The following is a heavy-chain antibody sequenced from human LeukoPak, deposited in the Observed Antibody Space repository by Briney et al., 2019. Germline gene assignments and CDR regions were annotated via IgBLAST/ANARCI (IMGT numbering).Heavy chain of an antibody. CDR2: ISNDSRYI. Sequence: GGSLRLSCMASGFTLSRYIMNWVRQAPGKGLEWVASISNDSRYIYYSDSVKGRFTISRDNAENTVYLQTNSLRVEDTAMYYCASLSGVWDIGDKKWFDPWGQGTLVTVSS. J-gene: IGHJ5*02. D-gene: IGHD2-15*01. CDR3: ASLSGVWDIGDKKWFDP. V-gene: IGHV3-21*01. CDR1: GFTLSRYI.